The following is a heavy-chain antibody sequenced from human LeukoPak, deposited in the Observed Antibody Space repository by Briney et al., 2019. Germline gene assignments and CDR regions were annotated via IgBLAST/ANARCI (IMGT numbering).Heavy chain of an antibody. CDR1: GFTFSDYY. CDR3: VRVSRGSGGYFDY. CDR2: ISSSGGSI. Sequence: GGSLRLSCVASGFTFSDYYMSWIRQAPGKGLEWVSFISSSGGSIYYADSVKGRFTISRDNAKNSLYLQMNSLGPEDTAVYYCVRVSRGSGGYFDYWGQGTLVTVSS. D-gene: IGHD3-10*01. J-gene: IGHJ4*02. V-gene: IGHV3-11*04.